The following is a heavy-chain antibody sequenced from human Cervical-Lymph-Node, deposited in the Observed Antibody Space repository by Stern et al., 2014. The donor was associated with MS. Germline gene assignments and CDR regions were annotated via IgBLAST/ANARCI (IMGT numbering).Heavy chain of an antibody. Sequence: VHLVESGAEVKKPGASVKVSCKASGYTFTDNYLHWGRQAPGHGLEWMGWINPNSGGTHYAHKFQGRVTITRDTSISTAYMELSRLKSDDTALYYCARGNGYDWSTFDSWGQGTVVTVSS. J-gene: IGHJ4*02. CDR1: GYTFTDNY. D-gene: IGHD5-12*01. V-gene: IGHV1-2*02. CDR3: ARGNGYDWSTFDS. CDR2: INPNSGGT.